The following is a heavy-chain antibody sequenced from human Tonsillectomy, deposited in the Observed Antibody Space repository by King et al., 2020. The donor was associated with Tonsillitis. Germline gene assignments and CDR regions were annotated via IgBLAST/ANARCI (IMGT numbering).Heavy chain of an antibody. CDR1: GGSISTYY. CDR3: ARGQYYHDGMDV. V-gene: IGHV4-59*01. CDR2: IYYSGST. J-gene: IGHJ6*02. Sequence: LQLQESGPGLVKPSETLSLTCSVSGGSISTYYWSWIRQPPGKGLEWIGYIYYSGSTNYNPSLKSRVIISVDTSKNQFSLNLSSVTAADTAVYYCARGQYYHDGMDVWGQGTTVTVSS.